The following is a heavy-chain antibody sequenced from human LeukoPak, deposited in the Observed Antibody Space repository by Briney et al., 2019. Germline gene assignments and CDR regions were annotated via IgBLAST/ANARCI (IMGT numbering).Heavy chain of an antibody. D-gene: IGHD4-17*01. CDR1: GYTFTGYY. CDR3: ARANKDYGDYGDPDAFDI. J-gene: IGHJ3*02. CDR2: IIPIFGTA. V-gene: IGHV1-69*13. Sequence: GASVKVSCKASGYTFTGYYMHWVRQAPGQGLEWMGGIIPIFGTANYAQKFQGRVTITADESTSTAYMELSSLRSEDTAVYYRARANKDYGDYGDPDAFDIWGQGTMVTVSS.